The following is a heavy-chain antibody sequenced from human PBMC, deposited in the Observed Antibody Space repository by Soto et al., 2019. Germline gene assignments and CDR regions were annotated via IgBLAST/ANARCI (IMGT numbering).Heavy chain of an antibody. CDR2: ISGSGGSP. V-gene: IGHV3-23*01. D-gene: IGHD2-8*02. CDR1: GFTFNSYT. Sequence: PGGSLRLSCAASGFTFNSYTMAWVRQAPGKGLEWVSSISGSGGSPSYADSVQGRFTISRDNSRNTISLQMNSLRAEDTATSYCAKGRCTGNSSYVPDYWGHGSLVTVSS. J-gene: IGHJ4*01. CDR3: AKGRCTGNSSYVPDY.